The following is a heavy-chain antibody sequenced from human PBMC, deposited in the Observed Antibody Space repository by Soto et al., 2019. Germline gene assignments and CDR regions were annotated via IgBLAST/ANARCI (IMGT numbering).Heavy chain of an antibody. CDR3: VRQGIDYLHGLVDV. CDR2: VYYTGDT. V-gene: IGHV4-59*08. D-gene: IGHD4-17*01. CDR1: SGPDRSHN. Sequence: QVQLQQSDRRLVKPSETLSLTCTVSSGPDRSHNWGWIRQPPGRGLEWIGYVYYTGDTAYNPSLRGRVTISADTSTNDISLTLNSVTAADTAVYYCVRQGIDYLHGLVDVWGQGTTVSVSS. J-gene: IGHJ6*02.